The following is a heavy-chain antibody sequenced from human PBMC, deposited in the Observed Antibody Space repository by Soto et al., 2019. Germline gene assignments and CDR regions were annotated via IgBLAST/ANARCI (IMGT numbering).Heavy chain of an antibody. CDR1: GFTFTSSA. CDR3: AAVDQYCSGGSCFEY. CDR2: IVVGSGNT. Sequence: SVKVSCKASGFTFTSSAMQWVRQARGQRLEWIGWIVVGSGNTNYAQKFQERVTITRDMSTSTAYMELSSLRSEDTAVYYCAAVDQYCSGGSCFEYWGQGTLVTVSS. V-gene: IGHV1-58*02. D-gene: IGHD2-15*01. J-gene: IGHJ4*02.